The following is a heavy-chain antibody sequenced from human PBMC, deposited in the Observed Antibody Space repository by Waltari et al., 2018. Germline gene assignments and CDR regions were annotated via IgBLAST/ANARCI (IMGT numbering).Heavy chain of an antibody. J-gene: IGHJ4*02. Sequence: EVQLVETGGGLLQPGVSLILSCAASGFTVSSNYMSWVRQAPGKGLEWVSVIYSGGSTYYADSVKGRFTISRDNSKNTLYLQMNSLRAEDTAVYYCARDSEGDFDYWGQGTLVTVSS. CDR3: ARDSEGDFDY. CDR2: IYSGGST. CDR1: GFTVSSNY. V-gene: IGHV3-53*02.